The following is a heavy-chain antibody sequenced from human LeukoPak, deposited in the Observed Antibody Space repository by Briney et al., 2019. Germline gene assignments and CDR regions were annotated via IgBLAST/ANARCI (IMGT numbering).Heavy chain of an antibody. CDR1: GGSINSYY. V-gene: IGHV4-59*08. CDR3: ARAPYSSGWYSWFDP. D-gene: IGHD6-19*01. CDR2: IYDSGST. Sequence: SETLSLTCTVSGGSINSYYWSWIRQPPGKGLEWSGYIYDSGSTNYNPSLKSRVTISVDTCKNQFSLKLSSVTAADTAVYYCARAPYSSGWYSWFDPWGQGTLVTVSA. J-gene: IGHJ5*02.